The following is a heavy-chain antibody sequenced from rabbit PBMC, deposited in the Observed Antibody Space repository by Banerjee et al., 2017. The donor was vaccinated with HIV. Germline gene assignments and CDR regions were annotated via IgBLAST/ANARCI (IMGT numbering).Heavy chain of an antibody. D-gene: IGHD1-1*01. CDR1: GFSFSSGYW. CDR3: ARDINYSFNL. CDR2: IGPGSSGST. Sequence: EESGGDLVKPEGSLTLTCTASGFSFSSGYWSCWVRQAPGKGLEWIACIGPGSSGSTDYAVWAKGRFTISKTSSTTVTLQMTSLTAADTATYFCARDINYSFNLWGQGTLVTDS. J-gene: IGHJ4*01. V-gene: IGHV1S45*01.